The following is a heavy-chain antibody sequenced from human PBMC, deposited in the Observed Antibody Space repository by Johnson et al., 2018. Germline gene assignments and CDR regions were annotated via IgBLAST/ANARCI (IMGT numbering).Heavy chain of an antibody. Sequence: QVQLVESGGGVVQPGRFLRLSCAGSGFTFSSYAMNWVRQAPGKGLEWVAVISYDGQKKYHADSVKGRFTISRDNSKNTLYLQMNILRGEETAVYYCAKDSDVCGQVTTVTVSS. CDR2: ISYDGQKK. J-gene: IGHJ6*02. CDR3: AKDSDV. V-gene: IGHV3-30*18. CDR1: GFTFSSYA.